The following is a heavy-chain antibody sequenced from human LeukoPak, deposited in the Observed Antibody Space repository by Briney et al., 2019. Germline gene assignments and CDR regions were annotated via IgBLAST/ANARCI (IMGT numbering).Heavy chain of an antibody. J-gene: IGHJ4*02. CDR1: GFTFSSYG. D-gene: IGHD3-16*01. Sequence: GGSLRLSCAASGFTFSSYGMHWVRQAPGKGLEWVAVTRNDGSNKCYVGSVKGRFTISRDNSKNTLFLQMNSLRAEDTAVYYCVKEGAYFFDSWGQGTLVTVSS. CDR2: TRNDGSNK. V-gene: IGHV3-30*02. CDR3: VKEGAYFFDS.